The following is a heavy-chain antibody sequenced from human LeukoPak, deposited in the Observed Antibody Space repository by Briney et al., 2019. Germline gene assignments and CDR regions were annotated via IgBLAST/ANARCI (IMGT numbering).Heavy chain of an antibody. CDR2: INWDGGST. V-gene: IGHV3-43*01. CDR3: AKGDVDSPMNFYH. J-gene: IGHJ4*02. D-gene: IGHD5-18*01. CDR1: GFMSDDYT. Sequence: PGGSLRLSCAASGFMSDDYTMHWVRQAPGKGLEWVSLINWDGGSTYYAGSVKGRFTISRDNSKNSLYLQMNNLRTEDTALYYCAKGDVDSPMNFYHWGQGTLVTVSS.